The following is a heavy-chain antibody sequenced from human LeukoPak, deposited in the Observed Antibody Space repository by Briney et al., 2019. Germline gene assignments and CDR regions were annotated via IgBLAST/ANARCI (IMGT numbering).Heavy chain of an antibody. J-gene: IGHJ5*02. D-gene: IGHD1-26*01. V-gene: IGHV4-59*01. CDR3: ARDHSGSYYNWFDP. Sequence: SETLSLTCTVSGGSISSYYWSWTRQPPGKGLEWIGFIYNSGSTNYNPSLKGRVTISVDTSKNQFSLKLSSVTAADTAVYYCARDHSGSYYNWFDPWGQGTLVTVSS. CDR2: IYNSGST. CDR1: GGSISSYY.